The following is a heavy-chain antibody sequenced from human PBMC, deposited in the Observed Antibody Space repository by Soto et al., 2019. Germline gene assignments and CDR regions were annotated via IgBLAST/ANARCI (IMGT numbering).Heavy chain of an antibody. CDR2: ISGSGGST. D-gene: IGHD2-2*01. Sequence: GGSLRLSCAASGFTSSSYAMSWVRQAPGKGLEWVSAISGSGGSTYYADSVKGRFTISRDNSKNTLYLQMNSLRAEDTAVYYCAKDPGGGYCSSTSCHRYYGMDVWGQGTTVTVSS. J-gene: IGHJ6*02. V-gene: IGHV3-23*01. CDR3: AKDPGGGYCSSTSCHRYYGMDV. CDR1: GFTSSSYA.